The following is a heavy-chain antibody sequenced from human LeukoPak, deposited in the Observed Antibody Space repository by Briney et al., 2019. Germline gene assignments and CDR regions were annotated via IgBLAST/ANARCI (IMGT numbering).Heavy chain of an antibody. CDR3: ARDFSSSSTVYYYYYMDV. D-gene: IGHD6-6*01. CDR2: IYYSGST. CDR1: GGSISSSSYY. V-gene: IGHV4-39*07. Sequence: SETLSLTCTVSGGSISSSSYYWGWIRQPPGKGLEWIGSIYYSGSTYYSPSLKSRVTISLDTSKNQFSLKLNSVTAADTAIYYCARDFSSSSTVYYYYYMDVWGKGTTVTVSS. J-gene: IGHJ6*03.